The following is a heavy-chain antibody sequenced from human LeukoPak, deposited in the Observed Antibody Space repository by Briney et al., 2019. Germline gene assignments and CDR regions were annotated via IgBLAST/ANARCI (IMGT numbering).Heavy chain of an antibody. J-gene: IGHJ4*02. Sequence: PGGSLRLSCAASGFTFRSYAMHWVRQAPGKGLEWVAVISYDGSDKYYADSVKGRFTISRDNAKNSLYLQMNSLRAEDTAVYYCARFRLTVTTYAHLDYWGQGTLVTVSS. CDR3: ARFRLTVTTYAHLDY. CDR2: ISYDGSDK. CDR1: GFTFRSYA. D-gene: IGHD4-17*01. V-gene: IGHV3-30-3*01.